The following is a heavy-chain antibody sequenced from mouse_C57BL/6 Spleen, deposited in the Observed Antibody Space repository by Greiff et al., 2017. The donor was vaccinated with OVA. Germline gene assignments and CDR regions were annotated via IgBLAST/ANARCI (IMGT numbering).Heavy chain of an antibody. CDR1: GFTFSDYG. J-gene: IGHJ2*01. CDR2: ISSGSSTI. CDR3: ARGPLGPFDY. D-gene: IGHD4-1*01. Sequence: DVKLVESGGGLVKPGGSLKLSCAASGFTFSDYGMHWVRQAPEKGLEWVAYISSGSSTIYYADTVKGRFTISRDNAKNTLFLQMTSLRSEDTAMYYCARGPLGPFDYWGQGTTLTVSS. V-gene: IGHV5-17*01.